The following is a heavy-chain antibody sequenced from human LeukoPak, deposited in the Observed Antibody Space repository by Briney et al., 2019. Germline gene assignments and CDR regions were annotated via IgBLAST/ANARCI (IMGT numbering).Heavy chain of an antibody. D-gene: IGHD3-3*01. V-gene: IGHV1-18*01. CDR1: GYTFTSYG. CDR2: ISGYNGNT. J-gene: IGHJ4*02. Sequence: ASVKVSCKASGYTFTSYGISWVRQAPGKGLEWMGWISGYNGNTNYAQKLQGRVTMTTDTSTSTVYMELRSLRSDDTAVYYCARDSTIFGVVILPFDYWGQGTLVTVSS. CDR3: ARDSTIFGVVILPFDY.